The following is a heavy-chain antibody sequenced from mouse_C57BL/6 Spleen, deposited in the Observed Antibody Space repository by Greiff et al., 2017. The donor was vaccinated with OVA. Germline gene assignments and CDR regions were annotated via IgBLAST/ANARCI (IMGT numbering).Heavy chain of an antibody. V-gene: IGHV2-2*01. CDR1: GFSLTSYG. J-gene: IGHJ1*03. CDR3: ARMRRITAVVDPWYFDV. D-gene: IGHD1-1*01. CDR2: ICSGGST. Sequence: QVQLQQSGPGLVQPSQSLSITCSVSGFSLTSYGVRWVRQSPRKGLEWLGVICSGGSTDYNAALISRLSITKDNSNSQDFFKMNSLQADETSIYYCARMRRITAVVDPWYFDVWGTGTTVTVSS.